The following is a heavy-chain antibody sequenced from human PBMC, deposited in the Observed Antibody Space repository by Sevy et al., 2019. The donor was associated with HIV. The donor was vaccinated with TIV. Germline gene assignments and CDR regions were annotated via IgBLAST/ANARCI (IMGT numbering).Heavy chain of an antibody. CDR2: IYSGGST. J-gene: IGHJ5*02. V-gene: IGHV3-53*01. Sequence: GGSLRLSCAASGFTVSTNYMSWVRQAPGKGLEWVSVIYSGGSTYYADSVKGRFTISRDNSKNRLYLQMNSLRAEETAVYYCARDLTPGGPHWFDPWGQGTLVTVSS. CDR3: ARDLTPGGPHWFDP. D-gene: IGHD2-15*01. CDR1: GFTVSTNY.